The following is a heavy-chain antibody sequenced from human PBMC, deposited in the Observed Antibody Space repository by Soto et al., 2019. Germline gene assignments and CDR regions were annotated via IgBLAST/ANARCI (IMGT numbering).Heavy chain of an antibody. CDR3: ARLIQLRFDY. V-gene: IGHV4-39*01. CDR1: GGSISSSSYY. D-gene: IGHD5-18*01. CDR2: IYYSGST. J-gene: IGHJ4*02. Sequence: SETLSLTCTVSGGSISSSSYYWGWIRQPPGKGLEWIGSIYYSGSTYYNPSLKSRVTISVDTSKSQFSLKLSSVTAADTAVYYCARLIQLRFDYWGQGTLVTVSS.